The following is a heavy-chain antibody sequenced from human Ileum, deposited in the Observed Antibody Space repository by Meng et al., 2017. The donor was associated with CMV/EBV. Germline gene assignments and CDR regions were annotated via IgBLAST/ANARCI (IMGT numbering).Heavy chain of an antibody. V-gene: IGHV4-4*07. J-gene: IGHJ5*02. CDR3: ARECVGEGDNCQWDYWFDP. D-gene: IGHD3-16*01. Sequence: PVWSSEPTSPTRAVAVGSISSVYGSLVRRPAGNGLAWIGRIGPSGSRNSNPSLMARITVSVDTSKNQFSRRLTSVTAADTAVYFCARECVGEGDNCQWDYWFDPWGHGTLVTVSS. CDR1: VGSISSVY. CDR2: IGPSGSR.